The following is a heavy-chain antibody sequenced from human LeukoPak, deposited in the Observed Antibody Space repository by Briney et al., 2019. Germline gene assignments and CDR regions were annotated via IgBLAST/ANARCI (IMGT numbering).Heavy chain of an antibody. D-gene: IGHD3/OR15-3a*01. CDR2: ISNSGDS. CDR1: GGPISNFY. Sequence: SETLSLTCTVSGGPISNFYCSWIRQSPGKGLEWIGYISNSGDSNYSPSLKGRVTMSVDTSKKQFSLKLSSMTAADTAVYYCAKSGGGDLRTGYYTGWFDPWGQGTLVTV. J-gene: IGHJ5*02. CDR3: AKSGGGDLRTGYYTGWFDP. V-gene: IGHV4-59*03.